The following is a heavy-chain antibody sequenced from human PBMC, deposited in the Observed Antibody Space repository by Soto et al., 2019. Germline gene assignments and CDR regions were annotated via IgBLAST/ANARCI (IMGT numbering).Heavy chain of an antibody. CDR2: ICNSGTT. Sequence: PSETLSLTCTVSGGSIRSYFWTWIRQPPGEGLEWIGYICNSGTTNYNPSLESRVTISIDTSKNQSSLKLSSVTAADTAVYYCASEITTVTGYFDYWGQGTLVTVSS. J-gene: IGHJ4*02. CDR1: GGSIRSYF. D-gene: IGHD4-17*01. V-gene: IGHV4-59*12. CDR3: ASEITTVTGYFDY.